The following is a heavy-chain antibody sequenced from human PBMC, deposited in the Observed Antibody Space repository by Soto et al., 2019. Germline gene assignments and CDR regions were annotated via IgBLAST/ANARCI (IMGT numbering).Heavy chain of an antibody. D-gene: IGHD1-26*01. CDR1: GGSVSSGFYY. CDR3: ARWCGVGTKCLDY. CDR2: IYYSGRT. Sequence: PSKTLSLTCTVSGGSVSSGFYYWNWIRQPPGKGLEWIGYIYYSGRTSSNPSLKSRVSLSVNTSKNQLSLKLGSVTAADTAVYYCARWCGVGTKCLDYCGQGTLVTVSS. J-gene: IGHJ4*02. V-gene: IGHV4-61*01.